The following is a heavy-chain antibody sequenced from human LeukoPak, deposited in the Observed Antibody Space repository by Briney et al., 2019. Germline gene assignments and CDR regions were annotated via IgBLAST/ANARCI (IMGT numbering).Heavy chain of an antibody. V-gene: IGHV1-8*03. CDR2: MNPNSGNT. J-gene: IGHJ4*02. D-gene: IGHD5-24*01. CDR1: GYTFTSYD. CDR3: AREGRDGYRLDY. Sequence: ASVKVSCKASGYTFTSYDINWVRQATGQGLEWMGWMNPNSGNTGYAQKFQGRVTITADESTSTAYMELSSLRSEDTAVYYCAREGRDGYRLDYWGQGTLVTVSS.